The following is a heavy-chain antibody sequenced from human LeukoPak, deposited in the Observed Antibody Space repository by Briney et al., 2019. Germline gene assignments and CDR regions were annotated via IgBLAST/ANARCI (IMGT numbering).Heavy chain of an antibody. CDR2: INSDGSWT. CDR3: ARDRPLGPYLATIFGVVKDYGMDV. J-gene: IGHJ6*02. V-gene: IGHV3-74*01. D-gene: IGHD3-3*01. CDR1: GNYW. Sequence: GGSLRLSCAASGNYWMHWVRQAPGKGLVWVSHINSDGSWTSYADSVKGRFTISRDNAKNSLYLQMNSLRAEDTAVYYCARDRPLGPYLATIFGVVKDYGMDVWGQGTTVTVSS.